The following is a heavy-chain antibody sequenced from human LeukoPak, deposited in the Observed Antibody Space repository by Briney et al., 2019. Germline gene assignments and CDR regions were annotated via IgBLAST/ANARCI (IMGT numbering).Heavy chain of an antibody. V-gene: IGHV1-2*06. D-gene: IGHD5-18*01. CDR1: GYTFTGYY. J-gene: IGHJ4*02. CDR2: IKPNSGDT. Sequence: GASVKVSCKASGYTFTGYYIHWVRQAPGQGLEWMGRIKPNSGDTNYAQKFQGRVTMTRDTSISTAYMELSSLRSDDKAVYYCARGLVETPMALLDYWGQGTPVTVSS. CDR3: ARGLVETPMALLDY.